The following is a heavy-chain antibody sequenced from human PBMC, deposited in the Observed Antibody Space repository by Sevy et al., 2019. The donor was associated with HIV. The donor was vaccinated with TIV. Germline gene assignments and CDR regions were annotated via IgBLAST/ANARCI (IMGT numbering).Heavy chain of an antibody. D-gene: IGHD4-4*01. Sequence: SETLSLTCSVSGGSVSNYYWSWVWRPPGKALEWIGYIYYTGTTHYNPSLKSRVTISIDTSKNQVSLRLSSVTAADTAFYYCARGGLTTFDYWGQGTLVTVSS. CDR3: ARGGLTTFDY. CDR2: IYYTGTT. V-gene: IGHV4-59*02. CDR1: GGSVSNYY. J-gene: IGHJ4*02.